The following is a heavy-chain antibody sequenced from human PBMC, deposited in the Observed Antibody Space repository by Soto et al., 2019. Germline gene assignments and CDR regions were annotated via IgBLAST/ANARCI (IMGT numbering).Heavy chain of an antibody. V-gene: IGHV3-74*01. CDR2: IDTYGSAT. J-gene: IGHJ3*02. D-gene: IGHD6-19*01. CDR3: ARVLKSSGWDNDVFDI. CDR1: GFTFSSYW. Sequence: PGGSLRISCAASGFTFSSYWMHWVRQAPGKGLVWVSRIDTYGSATRYADSVKGRFTISRDNAKNTLYLQMNTLRAEDTAVYYCARVLKSSGWDNDVFDIWGQGTMVTVSS.